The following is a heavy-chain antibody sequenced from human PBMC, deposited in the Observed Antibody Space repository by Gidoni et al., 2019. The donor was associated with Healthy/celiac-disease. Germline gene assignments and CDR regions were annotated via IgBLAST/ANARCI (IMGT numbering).Heavy chain of an antibody. D-gene: IGHD2-21*02. CDR1: GGPLSSSRYY. CDR3: ARPNCGGDCYSYFDY. J-gene: IGHJ4*02. CDR2: IYYSGST. V-gene: IGHV4-39*01. Sequence: QLQLQESGPGLVKPSETLSLTCTVSGGPLSSSRYYWGWIRQRPGKGLEWIGGIYYSGSTYYNPSLRSRVTISVDTSKNQFSLKLSSVTAADTAVYYCARPNCGGDCYSYFDYWGQGTLVTVSS.